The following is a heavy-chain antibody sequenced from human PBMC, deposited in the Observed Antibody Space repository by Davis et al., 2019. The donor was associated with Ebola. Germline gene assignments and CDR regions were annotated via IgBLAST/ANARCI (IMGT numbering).Heavy chain of an antibody. V-gene: IGHV4-59*01. D-gene: IGHD3-22*01. J-gene: IGHJ4*02. CDR2: IYYSGST. Sequence: MPSETLSLTCTVSGGSISSYYWSWIRQPPGKGLEWIGYIYYSGSTNYNPSLKSRVTISVDTSKNQFSLKLSSVTAADTAVYYCARARTYYYNSSGYYGGAYYFDYWGLGTLVTVSS. CDR3: ARARTYYYNSSGYYGGAYYFDY. CDR1: GGSISSYY.